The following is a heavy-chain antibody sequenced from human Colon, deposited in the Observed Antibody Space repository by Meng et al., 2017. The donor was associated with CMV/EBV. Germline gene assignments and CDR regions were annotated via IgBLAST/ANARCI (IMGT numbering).Heavy chain of an antibody. D-gene: IGHD4-23*01. Sequence: KASGFPFTSYSFPWVRQAPGQGLEWLGWISAYNGNTNYAQIVQGRVTMTTDPSTTTAYMELTDLRSDDTAVYYCARLNGGNSGDWFDPWGQGTLVTVS. CDR2: ISAYNGNT. CDR1: GFPFTSYS. J-gene: IGHJ5*02. CDR3: ARLNGGNSGDWFDP. V-gene: IGHV1-18*04.